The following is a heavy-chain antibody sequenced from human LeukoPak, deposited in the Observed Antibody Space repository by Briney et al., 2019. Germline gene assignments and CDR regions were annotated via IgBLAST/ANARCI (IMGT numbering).Heavy chain of an antibody. J-gene: IGHJ4*02. CDR3: ARERIFYGSGSQPYDY. CDR1: GYTFTGHY. D-gene: IGHD3-10*01. CDR2: INPYSGGT. V-gene: IGHV1-2*02. Sequence: ASVKVSCKASGYTFTGHYMHWVRQAPGQGLEWMGWINPYSGGTHYALIFQDRVTMTRDTSISTAYMELSRLRSDDTAVYYCARERIFYGSGSQPYDYWGQGTLVTVSS.